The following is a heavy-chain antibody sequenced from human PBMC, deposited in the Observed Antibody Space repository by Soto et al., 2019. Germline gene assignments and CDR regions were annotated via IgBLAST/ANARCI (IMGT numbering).Heavy chain of an antibody. D-gene: IGHD3-3*01. Sequence: GASVKVSCKAAGGTISSYTISWVRQAPGQGLEWMGRISPILGKANYAQKLQGRVTMTTDTSTSTAYMELRSLRSDDTAVYYCARVKDDFWSGYFLVRIFDYWGQGTLVTVSS. CDR3: ARVKDDFWSGYFLVRIFDY. J-gene: IGHJ4*02. CDR1: GGTISSYT. CDR2: ISPILGKA. V-gene: IGHV1-69*08.